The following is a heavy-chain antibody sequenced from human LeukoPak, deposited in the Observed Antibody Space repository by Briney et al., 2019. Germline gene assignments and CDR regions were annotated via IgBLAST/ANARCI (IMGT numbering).Heavy chain of an antibody. CDR1: GGSINISY. V-gene: IGHV4-59*08. D-gene: IGHD6-19*01. Sequence: QTSETLSLTCTVSGGSINISYWSWIRQPPGKGLEWIGYIYYSGSTHYNPSLKSPVTISVDTSKNQFSLKLSSVTAADTAVYYCARVVAGVIDYWGQGTLVTVSS. CDR2: IYYSGST. J-gene: IGHJ4*02. CDR3: ARVVAGVIDY.